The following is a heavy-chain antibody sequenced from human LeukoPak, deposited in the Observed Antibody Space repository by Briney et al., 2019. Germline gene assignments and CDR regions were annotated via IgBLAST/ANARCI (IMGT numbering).Heavy chain of an antibody. CDR2: IYYSGST. CDR1: GGSISSSSYY. D-gene: IGHD1-26*01. V-gene: IGHV4-39*07. J-gene: IGHJ4*02. CDR3: ASIIVGATLDY. Sequence: PSETLSLTCTVSGGSISSSSYYWGWIRQPPGKGLECIGSIYYSGSTYYNPSLKSRVTISVDTSKNQFSLKLCSVTAADTAVYYCASIIVGATLDYWGQGTLVTVSS.